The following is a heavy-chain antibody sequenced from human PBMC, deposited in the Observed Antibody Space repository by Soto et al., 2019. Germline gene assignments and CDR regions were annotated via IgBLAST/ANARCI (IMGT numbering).Heavy chain of an antibody. Sequence: SETLSLTCTVSGGSISGYYWSWIRQPPGKGLEWIGYMYNTGSTVYNPSFKSRFTISVDTSKNQFSLKLNSVTAADTAVYYCARDLWGYCGTDCYPLDVWGQGTTVTVSS. CDR2: MYNTGST. CDR1: GGSISGYY. D-gene: IGHD2-21*02. J-gene: IGHJ6*02. CDR3: ARDLWGYCGTDCYPLDV. V-gene: IGHV4-59*01.